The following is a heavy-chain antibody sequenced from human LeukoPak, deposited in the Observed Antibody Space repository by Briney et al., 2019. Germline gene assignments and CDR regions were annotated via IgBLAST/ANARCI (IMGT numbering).Heavy chain of an antibody. D-gene: IGHD2-21*02. CDR3: ARLAYCGGDCYSKYYFDY. Sequence: SETLSLTCAVYGGSFSGCYWSWIRQPPGKGLEWIGEINHSGSTNYNPSLKSRVTISVDTSKNQFSLKLSSVTAADTAVYYCARLAYCGGDCYSKYYFDYWGQGTLVTVSS. CDR1: GGSFSGCY. CDR2: INHSGST. V-gene: IGHV4-34*01. J-gene: IGHJ4*02.